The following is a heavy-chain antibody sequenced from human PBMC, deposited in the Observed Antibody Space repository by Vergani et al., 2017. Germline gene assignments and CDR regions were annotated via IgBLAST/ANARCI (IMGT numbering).Heavy chain of an antibody. J-gene: IGHJ4*02. Sequence: EVQLLESGGSLKQPGGSVRLSCAASGFTFSTYAMHWVRQAPGKGLEWVSALTGGGGSTYYADSFKGRFIISRDNSRDTLYLQMNRLRPEDTATYYCVKDAGSYKNFLDSGGQGTLFTVS. CDR3: VKDAGSYKNFLDS. D-gene: IGHD2-15*01. CDR2: LTGGGGST. V-gene: IGHV3-23*01. CDR1: GFTFSTYA.